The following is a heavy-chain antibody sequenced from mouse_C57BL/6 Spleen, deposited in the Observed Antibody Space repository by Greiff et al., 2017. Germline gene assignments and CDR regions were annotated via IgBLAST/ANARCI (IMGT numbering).Heavy chain of an antibody. Sequence: EVKLEESGGGLVQPGGSMKLSCVASGFTFSNYWMNWVRQSPEKVLEWVAQIRLKSDNYATHYAESVKGRFTISRDDSKSSVYLQMNNLRAEDTGIYYCTGSDYWGQGTTLTVSS. V-gene: IGHV6-3*01. J-gene: IGHJ2*01. CDR3: TGSDY. CDR2: IRLKSDNYAT. CDR1: GFTFSNYW.